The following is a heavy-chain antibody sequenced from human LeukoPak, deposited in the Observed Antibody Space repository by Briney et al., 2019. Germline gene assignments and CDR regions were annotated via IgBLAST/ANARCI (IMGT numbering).Heavy chain of an antibody. CDR3: ARPRGWTPGAFDI. V-gene: IGHV4-39*01. Sequence: PSETLYLTCTVSGGSISSSSYYWGWIRQPPGKGLEWIGSIYYSGSTYYNPSLKSRVTISVDTSKNQFSLKLSSVTAADTAVYYCARPRGWTPGAFDIWGQGTMVTVSS. J-gene: IGHJ3*02. CDR1: GGSISSSSYY. CDR2: IYYSGST. D-gene: IGHD6-19*01.